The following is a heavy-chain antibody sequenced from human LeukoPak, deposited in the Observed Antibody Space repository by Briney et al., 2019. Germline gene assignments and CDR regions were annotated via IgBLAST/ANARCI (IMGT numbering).Heavy chain of an antibody. CDR2: INPNSGGT. CDR1: GYTFTGYY. D-gene: IGHD6-25*01. V-gene: IGHV1-2*04. Sequence: GASVKVSCKASGYTFTGYYMHWVRQALGQGLEWMGWINPNSGGTNYAQKFQGWVTMTRDTSISAAYMELSRLRSDDTAVYYCAREAAERSFDYWGQGTLVTVSS. CDR3: AREAAERSFDY. J-gene: IGHJ4*02.